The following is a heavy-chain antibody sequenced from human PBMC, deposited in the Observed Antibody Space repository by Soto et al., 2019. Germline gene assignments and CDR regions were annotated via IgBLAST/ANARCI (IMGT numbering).Heavy chain of an antibody. Sequence: PGGSLRLSCAASGFIFNTYSMDWVRQAPGKGLEWVASISPSGSYMYYGDSLKGRFTVSRDNAKNSLYLQMNSLRDEDTAIYYCVRGGGGGQFDLWGQGTVVTVSS. J-gene: IGHJ5*02. CDR3: VRGGGGGQFDL. CDR2: ISPSGSYM. D-gene: IGHD2-15*01. V-gene: IGHV3-21*06. CDR1: GFIFNTYS.